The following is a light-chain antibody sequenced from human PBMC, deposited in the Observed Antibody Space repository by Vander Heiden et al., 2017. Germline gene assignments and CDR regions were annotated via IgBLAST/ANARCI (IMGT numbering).Light chain of an antibody. CDR1: RSNVGAGYH. Sequence: QSVLTQPPSVSGAPGQRVTISCTGSRSNVGAGYHVHWYQQVPGKSPKLLIYGNSKRPAGVPDRSSGSKSGTSASLAIAGLQAEDEADYYCQSYDTSLSAYGFGTGTKVTVL. CDR2: GNS. V-gene: IGLV1-40*01. J-gene: IGLJ1*01. CDR3: QSYDTSLSAYG.